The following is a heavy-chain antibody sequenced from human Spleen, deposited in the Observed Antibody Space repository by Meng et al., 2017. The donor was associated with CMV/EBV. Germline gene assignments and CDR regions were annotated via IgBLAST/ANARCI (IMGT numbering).Heavy chain of an antibody. CDR3: ARASPYDFWSGYYGRDFYYYGLDV. V-gene: IGHV1-69*10. CDR1: GGTFSSYA. CDR2: IIPILDIA. D-gene: IGHD3-3*01. Sequence: SVKVSCKASGGTFSSYAISWVQQAPGQGLEWMGGIIPILDIANYTQKFQGRVTITADKSTTTACMELSSLRSEDTAIYYCARASPYDFWSGYYGRDFYYYGLDVWGQGTTVTVSS. J-gene: IGHJ6*02.